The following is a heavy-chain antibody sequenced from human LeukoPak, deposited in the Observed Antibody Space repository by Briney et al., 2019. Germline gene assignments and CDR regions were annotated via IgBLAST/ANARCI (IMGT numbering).Heavy chain of an antibody. CDR3: AKDSPRSWHDY. V-gene: IGHV3-23*01. Sequence: ETLSLTCTVSGGSISSSNYYWGWVRQAPGKGLEWVSAISGSGGSTYYADSAKGRFTISRDNSKNTLYLQMNSLRAEDTAVYYCAKDSPRSWHDYWGQGTLVTVSS. CDR2: ISGSGGST. CDR1: GGSISSSNYY. D-gene: IGHD6-13*01. J-gene: IGHJ4*02.